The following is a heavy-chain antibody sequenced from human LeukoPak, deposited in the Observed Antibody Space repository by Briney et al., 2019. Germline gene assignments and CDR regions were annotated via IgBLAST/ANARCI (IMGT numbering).Heavy chain of an antibody. CDR1: GYSFTSSW. CDR2: IYPGDSDT. Sequence: GESLKISCKGSGYSFTSSWIGWVRQLPGKGLEWMGIIYPGDSDTRYSPSFQGQVTISADKSISTAYLQWSSLKASDTAMYYCAIYSDTYYFDHWGQGTLVTVSS. CDR3: AIYSDTYYFDH. V-gene: IGHV5-51*01. J-gene: IGHJ4*02. D-gene: IGHD1-26*01.